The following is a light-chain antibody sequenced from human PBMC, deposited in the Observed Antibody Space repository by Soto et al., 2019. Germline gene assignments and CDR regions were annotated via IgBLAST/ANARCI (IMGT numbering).Light chain of an antibody. CDR2: GAS. Sequence: ESMLTQSPGTLSLSPGERATLSCRASQSVSTRYLAWYQQEPGQAPRLLIYGASIRATGIPDRFSGRGYGTDFTLTISRLEPEDFAVYYGHQCGSSPPAFTFGKGTQLAI. J-gene: IGKJ2*01. V-gene: IGKV3-20*01. CDR3: HQCGSSPPAFT. CDR1: QSVSTRY.